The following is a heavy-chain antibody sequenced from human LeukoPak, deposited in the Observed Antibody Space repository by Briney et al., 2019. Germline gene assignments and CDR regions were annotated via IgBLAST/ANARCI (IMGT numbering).Heavy chain of an antibody. J-gene: IGHJ4*02. Sequence: ASVKVSCKASGYTFTSYAFSWVRQAPGQGLEWMGWINTYNGNTDYAQKLQGRVTMTTDTSTSTAYMELRSLRSDDTAVYYCARPSSPSHFDYWGQGTLVTVSS. D-gene: IGHD2-2*01. CDR1: GYTFTSYA. CDR3: ARPSSPSHFDY. V-gene: IGHV1-18*01. CDR2: INTYNGNT.